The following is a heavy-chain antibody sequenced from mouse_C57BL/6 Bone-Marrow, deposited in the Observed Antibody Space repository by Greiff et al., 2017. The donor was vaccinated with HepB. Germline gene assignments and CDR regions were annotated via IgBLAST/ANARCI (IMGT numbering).Heavy chain of an antibody. Sequence: DVHLVESGGGLVQPGGSLKLSCAASGFTFSDYGMAWVRQAPRKGPEWVAFISNLAYSIYYADTVTGRFTISRENAKNTLYLEMSSLRSEDTAMYYCARWYFDVWGTGTTVTVSS. J-gene: IGHJ1*03. CDR2: ISNLAYSI. CDR1: GFTFSDYG. V-gene: IGHV5-15*01. CDR3: ARWYFDV.